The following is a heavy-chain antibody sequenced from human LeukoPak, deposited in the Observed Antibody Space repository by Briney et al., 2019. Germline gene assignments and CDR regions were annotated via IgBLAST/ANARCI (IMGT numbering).Heavy chain of an antibody. V-gene: IGHV1-2*02. J-gene: IGHJ4*02. D-gene: IGHD3-3*01. CDR1: GYSFSDYF. CDR2: INPKSGAT. CDR3: ARVPKSPPPRFTVGG. Sequence: GASVKVSCKASGYSFSDYFIHWVRQSPRQGLQWMGWINPKSGATNYAPRFQGRVSVTSDTSINTVYMELRSLRSDDTAVYYCARVPKSPPPRFTVGGWGQGTLVTVSS.